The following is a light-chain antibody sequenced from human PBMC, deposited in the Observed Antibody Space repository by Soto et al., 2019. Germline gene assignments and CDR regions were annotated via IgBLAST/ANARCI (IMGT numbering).Light chain of an antibody. V-gene: IGKV3-20*01. Sequence: EIVLTQSPGTLSLSPGERGTLSCRASQSVSSRSLAWYQQKPGQAPRLLIYAASNRATGIPDRFSGGGSGTDFTLTISRLEPEDFAVYYCQHYSSSRWTFGQGTKVDIK. CDR2: AAS. CDR1: QSVSSRS. J-gene: IGKJ1*01. CDR3: QHYSSSRWT.